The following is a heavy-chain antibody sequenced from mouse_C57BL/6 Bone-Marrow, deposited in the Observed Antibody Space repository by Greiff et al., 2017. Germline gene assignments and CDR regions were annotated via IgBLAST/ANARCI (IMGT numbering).Heavy chain of an antibody. V-gene: IGHV1-7*01. Sequence: QVQLKPSGAELAKPGASVQLSCQASGYPFTSYWMPWVKQRPGQGLEWIGYINPCSGYPKYNQKFKDKATLTADQSYSTAYMQLSSRTDDDSAVYYCARMDYWGQGTSVTVSS. CDR1: GYPFTSYW. CDR3: ARMDY. CDR2: INPCSGYP. J-gene: IGHJ4*01.